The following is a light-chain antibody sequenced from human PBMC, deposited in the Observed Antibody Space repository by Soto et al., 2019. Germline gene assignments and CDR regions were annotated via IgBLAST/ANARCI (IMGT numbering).Light chain of an antibody. CDR3: QQRVNWPPT. J-gene: IGKJ4*01. CDR1: QGVSDY. V-gene: IGKV3-11*01. CDR2: DAS. Sequence: PGERATLSCRAGQGVSDYLAWYQQKPGQPPRLLFFDASNRATGVPARFSAGGSGTDFTLIISSLEPEDFAVYYCQQRVNWPPTFGGGTKVDIK.